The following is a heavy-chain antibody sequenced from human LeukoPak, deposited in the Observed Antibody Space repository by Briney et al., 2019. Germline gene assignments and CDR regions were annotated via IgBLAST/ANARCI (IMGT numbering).Heavy chain of an antibody. CDR1: GFTFSSYA. J-gene: IGHJ4*02. V-gene: IGHV3-30*04. Sequence: GGSLRLSCAASGFTFSSYAMHWVRQAPGKGLEWVAVISYDGSNKYYADSVKGRFTISRDNAKNSLYLQMNSLRAEDTAVYYCARKYYFDYWGQGTLVTVSS. CDR3: ARKYYFDY. CDR2: ISYDGSNK.